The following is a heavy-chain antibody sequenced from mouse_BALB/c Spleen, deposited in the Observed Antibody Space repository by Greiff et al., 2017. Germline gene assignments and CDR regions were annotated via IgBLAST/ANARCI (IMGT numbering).Heavy chain of an antibody. Sequence: EVQVVESGGGLVQPGGSMKLSCVASGFTFSNYWMNWVRQSPEKGLEWVAEIRLKSNNYATHYAESVKGRFTISRDDSKSSVYLQMNNLRAEDTGIYYCTRRYYYAMDYWGQGTSVTVSS. V-gene: IGHV6-6*02. J-gene: IGHJ4*01. CDR3: TRRYYYAMDY. CDR1: GFTFSNYW. CDR2: IRLKSNNYAT.